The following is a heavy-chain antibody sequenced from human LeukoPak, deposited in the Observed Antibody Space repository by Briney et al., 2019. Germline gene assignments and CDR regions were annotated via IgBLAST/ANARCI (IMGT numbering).Heavy chain of an antibody. Sequence: GGSLRLSCAASGFTFSSYGMSWVRQAPGKGLEWVSGIRSSGDSTYYADSVKGRFTISRDNSKNTLYLQMNSLRAEDTAVYYCARDSPGDRWGQGTLVTVSS. CDR1: GFTFSSYG. CDR3: ARDSPGDR. D-gene: IGHD3-10*01. V-gene: IGHV3-23*01. CDR2: IRSSGDST. J-gene: IGHJ4*02.